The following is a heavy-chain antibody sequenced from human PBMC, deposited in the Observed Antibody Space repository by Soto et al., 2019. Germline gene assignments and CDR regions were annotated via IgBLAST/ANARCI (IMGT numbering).Heavy chain of an antibody. D-gene: IGHD6-13*01. Sequence: ASVKVSCKASGYTFTSYDINWVRQATGQGLEWMGWMNSNSGNTGYAQKFQGRVTMTRNTSISTAYMELSSLRSEDTAVYYCARGPQAAGYYYYYMDVWGKGTTVTVSS. CDR1: GYTFTSYD. J-gene: IGHJ6*03. CDR3: ARGPQAAGYYYYYMDV. V-gene: IGHV1-8*01. CDR2: MNSNSGNT.